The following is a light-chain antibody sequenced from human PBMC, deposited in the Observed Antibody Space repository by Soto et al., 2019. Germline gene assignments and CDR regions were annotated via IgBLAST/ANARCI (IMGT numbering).Light chain of an antibody. CDR2: DVS. CDR1: SSDVGGYNY. V-gene: IGLV2-14*01. CDR3: SSYTGRSTYVV. Sequence: QSVLTQPASVSGSPGQSITISCTGTSSDVGGYNYVSWYQQHPGKAPKLMIYDVSNRPSGVSNRFSGSKSANTASLTNSGIQAEDDADYYCSSYTGRSTYVVFGGGTKLTVL. J-gene: IGLJ2*01.